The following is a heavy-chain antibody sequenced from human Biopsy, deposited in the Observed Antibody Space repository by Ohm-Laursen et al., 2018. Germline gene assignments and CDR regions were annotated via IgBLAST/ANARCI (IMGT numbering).Heavy chain of an antibody. D-gene: IGHD1-26*01. CDR1: GGSISSYY. CDR3: ARHAPSYSGSYWRYFDL. V-gene: IGHV4-59*08. CDR2: IYYTGST. Sequence: SETLSLTCTVSGGSISSYYWSWIRQPPGKGLEWIGYIYYTGSTNYNPSLKSRVTKTVDTSMNHLSLRLTSVTAADTAVYYCARHAPSYSGSYWRYFDLWGRGTLVTVSS. J-gene: IGHJ2*01.